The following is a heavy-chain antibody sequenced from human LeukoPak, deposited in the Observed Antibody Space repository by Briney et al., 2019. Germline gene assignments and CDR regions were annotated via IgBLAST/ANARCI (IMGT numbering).Heavy chain of an antibody. CDR1: GFTCSDYY. Sequence: GGSLRLSCAASGFTCSDYYMSWIRQAPGKGQEWVSYISSSSSYTNYADSVKGRFTISRDNAKNSLYLQMNSLRAEDTAVYYCASDHYYGSGSQNWFDPWGQGTLVTVSS. CDR3: ASDHYYGSGSQNWFDP. D-gene: IGHD3-10*01. J-gene: IGHJ5*02. CDR2: ISSSSSYT. V-gene: IGHV3-11*06.